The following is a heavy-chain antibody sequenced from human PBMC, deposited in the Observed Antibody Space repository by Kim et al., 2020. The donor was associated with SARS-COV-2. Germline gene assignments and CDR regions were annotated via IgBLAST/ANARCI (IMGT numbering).Heavy chain of an antibody. D-gene: IGHD3-9*01. CDR2: IYYSGST. V-gene: IGHV4-39*01. J-gene: IGHJ4*02. Sequence: SETLSLTCTVSGGSISSSSYYWGWIRQPPGKGLEWIGSIYYSGSTYYNPSLKSRVTISVDTSKNQFSLKLSSVTAADTAVYYCAVRGNYDILTGQGDYWGQGTLVTVSS. CDR3: AVRGNYDILTGQGDY. CDR1: GGSISSSSYY.